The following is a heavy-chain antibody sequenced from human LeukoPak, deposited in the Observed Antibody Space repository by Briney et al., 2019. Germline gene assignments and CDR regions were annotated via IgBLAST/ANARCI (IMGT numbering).Heavy chain of an antibody. Sequence: GGSLRLSCAASGFTFSRYWMHWVRQAPGKGLVWVSRINSDGSSSSYADSVKGRFTISRDNAENTLYLQMNSLRAEDTAVYYCAKYYYDSSGYYYGDYWGQGTLVTVSS. J-gene: IGHJ4*02. D-gene: IGHD3-22*01. CDR1: GFTFSRYW. CDR2: INSDGSSS. V-gene: IGHV3-74*01. CDR3: AKYYYDSSGYYYGDY.